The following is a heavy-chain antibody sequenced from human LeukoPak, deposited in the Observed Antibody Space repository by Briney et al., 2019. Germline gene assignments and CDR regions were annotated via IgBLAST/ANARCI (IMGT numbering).Heavy chain of an antibody. V-gene: IGHV1-46*03. CDR3: ARSMIRGVNYDFDY. CDR2: INPSAGST. D-gene: IGHD3-10*01. Sequence: ASVKVSCKASGYTFTSYYMHLVRQAPGQGLEWMGVINPSAGSTSYAQKFQGRVTMTRDTSTSTVYMELSSLRSEDTAVYCCARSMIRGVNYDFDYWGQGTLVTVSS. CDR1: GYTFTSYY. J-gene: IGHJ4*02.